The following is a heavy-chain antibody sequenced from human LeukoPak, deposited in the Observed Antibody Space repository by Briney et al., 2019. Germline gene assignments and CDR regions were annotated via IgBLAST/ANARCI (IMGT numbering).Heavy chain of an antibody. CDR1: GGSISSSSYY. CDR2: GFYSGSA. J-gene: IGHJ4*02. V-gene: IGHV4-39*01. D-gene: IGHD4-17*01. Sequence: SETLSLTCTVSGGSISSSSYYWAWIRQPPGKGLEWIGSGFYSGSAYYNPSLKSRVTISVDTSKNHFSLNLSSVTAEDTAVYYCARLRGAMTPVTSDFDYWGQGTLVTVSS. CDR3: ARLRGAMTPVTSDFDY.